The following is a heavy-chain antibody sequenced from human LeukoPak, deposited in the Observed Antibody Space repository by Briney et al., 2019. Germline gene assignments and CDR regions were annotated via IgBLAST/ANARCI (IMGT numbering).Heavy chain of an antibody. Sequence: SETLSLTCAVYGGSFSGYYWSWIRQAAGKGLEWIGYIYYSGSTNYNPSLTSRVTISVDTSKNQFSLQLSSVPAADTAVYYCASGYSYGFDYWGQGTLVTVSS. CDR1: GGSFSGYY. V-gene: IGHV4-59*01. CDR2: IYYSGST. J-gene: IGHJ4*02. D-gene: IGHD5-18*01. CDR3: ASGYSYGFDY.